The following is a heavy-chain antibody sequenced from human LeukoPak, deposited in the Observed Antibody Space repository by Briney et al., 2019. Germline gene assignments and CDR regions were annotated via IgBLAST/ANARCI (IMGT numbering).Heavy chain of an antibody. D-gene: IGHD3-10*01. CDR3: AKDIGSYYDY. J-gene: IGHJ4*02. CDR1: GFTFNKFG. Sequence: GGSLRLSCVASGFTFNKFGMSWVRQAPGKGLEWVSGISDSGGSTSYGDSVKGRFSISRDNSRNTLYVQMNSLRVEDTAVYYCAKDIGSYYDYWGQGILVTVSS. CDR2: ISDSGGST. V-gene: IGHV3-23*01.